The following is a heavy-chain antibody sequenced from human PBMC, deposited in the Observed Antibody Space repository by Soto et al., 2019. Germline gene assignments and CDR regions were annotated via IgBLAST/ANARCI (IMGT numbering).Heavy chain of an antibody. CDR2: ISNDGSNK. D-gene: IGHD3-22*01. CDR3: AKDYYYDSSGWVD. Sequence: QVQLVETGGGVVQPGRSLRLSCAASGFTLSSYGMHWVRQAPGKGLEWVAVISNDGSNKDYADSVKGRFTISRDNSKNTLYLQMNSLRAEDTAMYYCAKDYYYDSSGWVDWGQGTLVTVSS. V-gene: IGHV3-30*18. CDR1: GFTLSSYG. J-gene: IGHJ4*02.